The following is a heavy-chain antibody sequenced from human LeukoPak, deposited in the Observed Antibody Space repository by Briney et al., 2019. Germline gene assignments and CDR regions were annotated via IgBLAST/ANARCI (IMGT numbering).Heavy chain of an antibody. V-gene: IGHV3-11*04. J-gene: IGHJ4*02. CDR3: ARDRLAYYYDSSGPPTY. D-gene: IGHD3-22*01. CDR1: GFTFSDYY. CDR2: ISSSGSTI. Sequence: NPGGSLRLSCAASGFTFSDYYMSWIRLAPGKGLEWVSYISSSGSTIYYADSVKGRFTISRDNAKNSLYLQMNSLRAEDTAVYYCARDRLAYYYDSSGPPTYWGQGTLVTVSS.